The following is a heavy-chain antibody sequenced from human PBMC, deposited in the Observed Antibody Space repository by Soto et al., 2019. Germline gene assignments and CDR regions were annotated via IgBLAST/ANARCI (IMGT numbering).Heavy chain of an antibody. V-gene: IGHV1-69*13. CDR3: ARDSRVGILFY. CDR1: GGTFSSYS. J-gene: IGHJ4*02. D-gene: IGHD1-20*01. Sequence: AASVKVSCKASGGTFSSYSISWVLQAPGQGLEWMGGIIPIFGTANYAQKFQGRVTITADESTSTAYMELSSLRSEDTAVYYCARDSRVGILFYWGQGTLVTVSS. CDR2: IIPIFGTA.